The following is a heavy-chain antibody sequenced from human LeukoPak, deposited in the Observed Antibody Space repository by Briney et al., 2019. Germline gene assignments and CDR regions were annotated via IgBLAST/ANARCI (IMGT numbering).Heavy chain of an antibody. CDR1: GGSISSYY. Sequence: SETLSLTCTVSGGSISSYYWSWIRQPPGKGLEWIGYIYYSGSTNYNPSLKSRVTISVDTPKNQFSLKLSSVTAADTAVYYCARDFQGSGSYYTRLDAFDIWGQGTMVTVSS. J-gene: IGHJ3*02. D-gene: IGHD1-26*01. CDR3: ARDFQGSGSYYTRLDAFDI. V-gene: IGHV4-59*01. CDR2: IYYSGST.